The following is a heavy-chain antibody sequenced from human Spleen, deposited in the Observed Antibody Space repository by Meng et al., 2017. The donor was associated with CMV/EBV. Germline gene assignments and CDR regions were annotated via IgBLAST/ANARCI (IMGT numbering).Heavy chain of an antibody. CDR2: IYSGGST. CDR3: LPEGCGGDCYSFDY. CDR1: GFTVSSNY. V-gene: IGHV3-53*05. D-gene: IGHD2-21*01. J-gene: IGHJ4*02. Sequence: GGSLRLSCAASGFTVSSNYMSWVRQAPGKGLEWVSVIYSGGSTYYADSVKGRFTISRDNSKNTLYLQMNSLRADDTAVYYCLPEGCGGDCYSFDYWGQGTLVTVSS.